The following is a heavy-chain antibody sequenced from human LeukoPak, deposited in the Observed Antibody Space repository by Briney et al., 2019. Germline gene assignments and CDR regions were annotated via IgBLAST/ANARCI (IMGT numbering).Heavy chain of an antibody. V-gene: IGHV1-69*06. CDR2: IIPIFGTA. D-gene: IGHD1-26*01. CDR1: GRTFSNYA. J-gene: IGHJ4*02. Sequence: ASVKVSFKASGRTFSNYAISWVRQAPGQGLEWMGGIIPIFGTANYAQKFRCRVTITADKSTRTAYMELSSLRSEDTAVYYCATTHRELTPPKLFDYWGQGTLVTVSS. CDR3: ATTHRELTPPKLFDY.